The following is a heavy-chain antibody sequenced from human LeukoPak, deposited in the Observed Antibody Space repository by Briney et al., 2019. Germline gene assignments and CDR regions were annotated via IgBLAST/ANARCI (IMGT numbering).Heavy chain of an antibody. D-gene: IGHD3-22*01. J-gene: IGHJ4*02. CDR3: ARVGYYDSSGYYDY. Sequence: SETLSLTCAVYGGSFSGYYWSWIRQPPGKGLEWIGEINNSGSTNYNPSLKSRVTISVDTSKNQFSLKLSSVTAADTAVYYCARVGYYDSSGYYDYWGQGTLVTVSS. CDR2: INNSGST. V-gene: IGHV4-34*01. CDR1: GGSFSGYY.